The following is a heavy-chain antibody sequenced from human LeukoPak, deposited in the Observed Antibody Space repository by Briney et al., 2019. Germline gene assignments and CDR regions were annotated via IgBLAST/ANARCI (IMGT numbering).Heavy chain of an antibody. J-gene: IGHJ4*02. CDR2: INTDGSST. V-gene: IGHV3-74*01. CDR1: GFTFSSYW. CDR3: AREYCSGGSCYYDY. D-gene: IGHD2-15*01. Sequence: PGGSLRLSCAASGFTFSSYWMHWVRQAPGKGLVWVSRINTDGSSTVYADSVEGRFTISRDNAKNTLYLQMNSLRAEDTAVYYCAREYCSGGSCYYDYWGQGTLVTVSS.